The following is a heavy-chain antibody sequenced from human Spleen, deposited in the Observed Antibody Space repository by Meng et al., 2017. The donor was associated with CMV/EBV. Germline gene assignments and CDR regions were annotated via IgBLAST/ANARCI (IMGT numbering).Heavy chain of an antibody. D-gene: IGHD2-2*01. CDR2: ISSSSSYI. CDR3: AQDIVVVPAASVVP. V-gene: IGHV3-21*01. Sequence: ASGFTFSSYSMNWVRQAPGKGLEWVSSISSSSSYIYYADSVKGRFTISRDNAKNSLYLQMNSLRAEDTAVYYCAQDIVVVPAASVVPWGQGTLVTVSS. J-gene: IGHJ5*02. CDR1: GFTFSSYS.